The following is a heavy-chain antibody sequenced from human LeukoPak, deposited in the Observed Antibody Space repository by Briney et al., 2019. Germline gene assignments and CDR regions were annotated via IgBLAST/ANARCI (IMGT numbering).Heavy chain of an antibody. D-gene: IGHD4-17*01. Sequence: ASETLSLTCTVSGGSISSYYWSWIRQPPGKGLEWIGYIYYSGSTNYNPSLKSRVTISVDTSKNQFSLKLSSVTAADTAVYYCARETLTTSRWFGPWGQGTLVTVSS. V-gene: IGHV4-59*01. J-gene: IGHJ5*02. CDR3: ARETLTTSRWFGP. CDR1: GGSISSYY. CDR2: IYYSGST.